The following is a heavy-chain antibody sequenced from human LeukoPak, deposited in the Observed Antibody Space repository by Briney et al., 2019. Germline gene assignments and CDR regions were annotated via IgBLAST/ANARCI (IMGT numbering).Heavy chain of an antibody. CDR1: GFTFSSYA. V-gene: IGHV3-7*01. CDR2: IKQDGSEK. D-gene: IGHD3-10*01. J-gene: IGHJ6*02. CDR3: ARTTMVRGVIYYYYYGMDV. Sequence: PGGSLRLSCAASGFTFSSYAMSWVRQAPGKGLEWVANIKQDGSEKYYVDSVKGRFTISRDNAKNSLYLQMNSLRAEDTAVYYCARTTMVRGVIYYYYYGMDVWGQGTTVTVSS.